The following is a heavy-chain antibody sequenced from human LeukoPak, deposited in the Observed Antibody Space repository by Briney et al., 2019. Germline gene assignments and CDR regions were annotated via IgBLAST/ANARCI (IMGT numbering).Heavy chain of an antibody. CDR3: ARGNYGFLQT. J-gene: IGHJ5*02. V-gene: IGHV4-34*01. CDR2: INHSGST. D-gene: IGHD3-3*01. Sequence: SETLSLTCAVYGGSFSGYYWSWIRQPPGKGLEWIGEINHSGSTNYNPSLESRVTISVGTSKNQFSLKLSSVTAADTAVYYCARGNYGFLQTWGQGTLVTVSS. CDR1: GGSFSGYY.